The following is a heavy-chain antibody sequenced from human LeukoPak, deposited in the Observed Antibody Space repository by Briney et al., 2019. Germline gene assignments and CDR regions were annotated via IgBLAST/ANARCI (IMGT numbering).Heavy chain of an antibody. V-gene: IGHV3-33*01. CDR1: GFPFSTDG. CDR3: ARASGAFDY. CDR2: IWSDGSNK. Sequence: SGGSLRLSCAASGFPFSTDGMHWVRQAPGKGLEWVAVIWSDGSNKYYADSVKGRFTISRDNSKNTLYLQMNSLRAEDTAVYYCARASGAFDYWGQGTLATVSS. J-gene: IGHJ4*02.